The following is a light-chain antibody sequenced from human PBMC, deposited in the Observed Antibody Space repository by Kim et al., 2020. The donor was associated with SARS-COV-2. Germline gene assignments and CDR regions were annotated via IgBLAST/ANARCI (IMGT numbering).Light chain of an antibody. J-gene: IGLJ2*01. Sequence: SSELTQDPAVSVALGQTVRITCQGDSLRNYYASWYQQKPGQAPVFVIYGKNNRPSGIPDRFSGSSSGNTASLTITGAQAEDEADYYCNSRDSSGNHLLFGGGTQLTVL. V-gene: IGLV3-19*01. CDR1: SLRNYY. CDR2: GKN. CDR3: NSRDSSGNHLL.